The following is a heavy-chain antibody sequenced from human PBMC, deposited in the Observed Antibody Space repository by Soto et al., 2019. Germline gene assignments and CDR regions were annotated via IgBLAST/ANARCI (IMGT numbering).Heavy chain of an antibody. CDR1: GGSISSYY. J-gene: IGHJ6*02. CDR2: IYYSGST. Sequence: SETLSLTCTVSGGSISSYYWSWIRQPPGKGLEWIGYIYYSGSTNYNPSLKSRVTISVDTSKNQFSLKLSSVTAADTAVYYCARDTPYTYCSSTSCLNNGMDVWGQGTRVTVSS. V-gene: IGHV4-59*01. D-gene: IGHD2-2*01. CDR3: ARDTPYTYCSSTSCLNNGMDV.